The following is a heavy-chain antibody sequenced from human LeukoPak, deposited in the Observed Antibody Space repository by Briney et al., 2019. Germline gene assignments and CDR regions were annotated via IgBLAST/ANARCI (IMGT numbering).Heavy chain of an antibody. D-gene: IGHD5-24*01. CDR2: INHSGST. J-gene: IGHJ4*02. CDR1: GGSFSGYY. Sequence: SETLSLTCAVYGGSFSGYYWSWIRQPPGKGLEWIGEINHSGSTNYNPSLKSRVTISVDTSKNQFSMKLSSVTAADTAVYYCARGSRRDGYNLGYYFDYWGQGTLVTVSS. CDR3: ARGSRRDGYNLGYYFDY. V-gene: IGHV4-34*01.